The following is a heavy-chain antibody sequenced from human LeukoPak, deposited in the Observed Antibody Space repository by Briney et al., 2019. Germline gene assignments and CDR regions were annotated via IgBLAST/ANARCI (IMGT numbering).Heavy chain of an antibody. CDR1: GFTFSSYG. D-gene: IGHD1-20*01. J-gene: IGHJ4*02. CDR3: STLTSRGLSDS. Sequence: PGRSLRLSCAASGFTFSSYGMHWVRQAPGKGLEWVGRIKSKADGETIDYAAPVKGRFTFSRDDSKNMLYLQMNSLKSEDTAIYYCSTLTSRGLSDSWGQGTLVTVSS. CDR2: IKSKADGETI. V-gene: IGHV3-15*07.